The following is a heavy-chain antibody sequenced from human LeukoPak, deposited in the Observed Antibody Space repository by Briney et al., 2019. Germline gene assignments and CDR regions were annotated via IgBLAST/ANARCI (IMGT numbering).Heavy chain of an antibody. D-gene: IGHD3-16*01. V-gene: IGHV1-18*01. CDR3: AGEGDGWTN. J-gene: IGHJ4*02. CDR1: GYTFTSYG. Sequence: ASVKVSCKASGYTFTSYGISWVRQAPGQGLEWMGWISAYNGNTNYAQKLQGRVTITRNTSISTAYMELSSLRSEDTAVYYCAGEGDGWTNWGQGTLVTVSS. CDR2: ISAYNGNT.